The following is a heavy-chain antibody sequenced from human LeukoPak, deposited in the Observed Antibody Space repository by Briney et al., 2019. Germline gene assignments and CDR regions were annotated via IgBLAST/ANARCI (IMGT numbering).Heavy chain of an antibody. D-gene: IGHD6-19*01. CDR2: IYYSGNT. CDR3: ARGSGWYYY. J-gene: IGHJ4*02. CDR1: GGSISSHY. V-gene: IGHV4-59*11. Sequence: SETLSLTCTVSGGSISSHYWSWVRQPPGKGLEWTGYIYYSGNTNYNPSLKSRVTISVDTSKNQFSLNLTSVTAADTAVYYCARGSGWYYYWGQGTLVTVSS.